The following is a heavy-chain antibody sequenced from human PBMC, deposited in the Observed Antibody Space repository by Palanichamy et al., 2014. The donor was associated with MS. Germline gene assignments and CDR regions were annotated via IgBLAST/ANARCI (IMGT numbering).Heavy chain of an antibody. D-gene: IGHD2-15*01. CDR3: AHRRGGYCSGGSCYDY. Sequence: QITLKESGPTLVKPTQTLTLTCTFSGFSLSTSGVGVGWIRQPPGKALEWLALIYWDDDKRYSPSLKSRLTITKDTSKNQVVLTMTNMDPVDTATYYCAHRRGGYCSGGSCYDYWGQGTLITVSS. CDR1: GFSLSTSGVG. J-gene: IGHJ4*02. CDR2: IYWDDDK. V-gene: IGHV2-5*02.